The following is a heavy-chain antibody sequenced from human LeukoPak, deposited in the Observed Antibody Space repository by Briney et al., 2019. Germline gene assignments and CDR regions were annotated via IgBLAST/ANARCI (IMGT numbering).Heavy chain of an antibody. CDR2: ITTSTGKP. CDR1: GYTFTVYS. J-gene: IGHJ4*02. Sequence: ASVKVSCKASGYTFTVYSINWLRQAPGQGLEWMGWITTSTGKPTYAQGFTGRFVFSLDTSVSTTYLHINSLKAEDTAVYYCARSRDNDYGGNSVYYFDYWGQGTLVTVSS. CDR3: ARSRDNDYGGNSVYYFDY. D-gene: IGHD4-23*01. V-gene: IGHV7-4-1*02.